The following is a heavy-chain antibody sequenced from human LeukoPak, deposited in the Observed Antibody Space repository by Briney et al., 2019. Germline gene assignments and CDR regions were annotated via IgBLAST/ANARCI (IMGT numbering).Heavy chain of an antibody. D-gene: IGHD1-26*01. CDR1: GYSISSGYY. Sequence: KPSETLSLTCTVSGYSISSGYYWGWIRQPPGKGLEWIGSIYHSGSTYYNPSLKSRVTISVDTSKNQFSLKLSSVTAADTAVYYCARVRIVGAMVFDYWGQGTLVTVSS. CDR3: ARVRIVGAMVFDY. J-gene: IGHJ4*02. V-gene: IGHV4-38-2*02. CDR2: IYHSGST.